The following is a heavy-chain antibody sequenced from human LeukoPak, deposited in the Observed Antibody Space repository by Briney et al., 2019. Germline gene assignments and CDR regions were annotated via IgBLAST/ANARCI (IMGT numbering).Heavy chain of an antibody. CDR3: AKNLRGDTSGYSGYGKEGAFDI. V-gene: IGHV1-69*04. J-gene: IGHJ3*02. D-gene: IGHD5-12*01. CDR2: IIPILGIA. Sequence: SVKVSCKASGGTFSSYAISWVRQAPGQGLEWMGRIIPILGIANYAQKFQGRVTITADKSTSTAYMELSSLRSEDTAVYYCAKNLRGDTSGYSGYGKEGAFDIWGQGTMVTVSS. CDR1: GGTFSSYA.